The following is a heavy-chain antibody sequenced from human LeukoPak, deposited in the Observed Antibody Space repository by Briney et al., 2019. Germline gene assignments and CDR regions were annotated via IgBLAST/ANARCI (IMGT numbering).Heavy chain of an antibody. Sequence: GESLKISCKGFGYRFTNYWIAWVRQMPGKGLEWMGVIYPGDSDARYSPSFQGQVSISADKSISTAYLQWSSLKASDTAMYYCAIYSDTYYFDHWGQGTLVTVSS. CDR1: GYRFTNYW. CDR3: AIYSDTYYFDH. CDR2: IYPGDSDA. D-gene: IGHD1-26*01. V-gene: IGHV5-51*01. J-gene: IGHJ4*02.